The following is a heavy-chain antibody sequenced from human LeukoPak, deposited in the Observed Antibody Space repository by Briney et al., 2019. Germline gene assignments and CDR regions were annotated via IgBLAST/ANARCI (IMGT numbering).Heavy chain of an antibody. CDR2: ISTSGTYI. Sequence: PGGSLRLSCAAPGFTFSTYNMNWVRQAPGKGLEWVSSISTSGTYIYYADSVKGRFTVSRDNAQNSLYLQMNSLRAEDTAVYYCARGYYEAFDIWGQGTMVTVSS. J-gene: IGHJ3*02. D-gene: IGHD3-22*01. V-gene: IGHV3-21*01. CDR3: ARGYYEAFDI. CDR1: GFTFSTYN.